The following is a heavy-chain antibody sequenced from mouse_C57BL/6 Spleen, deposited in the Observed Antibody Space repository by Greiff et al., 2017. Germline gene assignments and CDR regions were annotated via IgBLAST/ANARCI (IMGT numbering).Heavy chain of an antibody. CDR2: ISDGGSYT. CDR3: ARDRKVYYYAMDY. CDR1: GFTFSSYA. V-gene: IGHV5-4*01. J-gene: IGHJ4*01. D-gene: IGHD2-14*01. Sequence: EVKVEESGGGLVKPGGSLKLSCAASGFTFSSYAMSWVRQTPEKRLEWVATISDGGSYTYYPDNVKGRFTISRDNAKNNLYLQMSHLKSEDTAMYYCARDRKVYYYAMDYWGQGTSVTVSS.